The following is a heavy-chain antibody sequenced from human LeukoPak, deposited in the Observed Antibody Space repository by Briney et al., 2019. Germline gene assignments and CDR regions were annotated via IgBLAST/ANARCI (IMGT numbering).Heavy chain of an antibody. V-gene: IGHV1-2*02. CDR2: INPNSGGT. Sequence: ASVKVSCKASGYTFTDYYMHWVRQAPGQGLEWMGWINPNSGGTNYPQKFQGRVTMTRDTSISTAYMGLSRLKSDDTAVYYCARSPSTTTVVTKTTFDYWGQGTLVTVSS. D-gene: IGHD4-23*01. CDR1: GYTFTDYY. CDR3: ARSPSTTTVVTKTTFDY. J-gene: IGHJ4*02.